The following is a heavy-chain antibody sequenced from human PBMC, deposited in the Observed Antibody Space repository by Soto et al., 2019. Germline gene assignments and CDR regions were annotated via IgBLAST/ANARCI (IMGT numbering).Heavy chain of an antibody. CDR3: ARSLDTAYNWFDP. V-gene: IGHV1-69*13. CDR1: GGTFSSYA. J-gene: IGHJ5*02. D-gene: IGHD5-18*01. CDR2: IIPIFGTA. Sequence: GASVKVSCKASGGTFSSYAISWVRQAPGQGLEWMGGIIPIFGTANYAQKFQGRVTITADESTSTAYMELSSLRSEDTAVYYCARSLDTAYNWFDPWGQGTLVTVSS.